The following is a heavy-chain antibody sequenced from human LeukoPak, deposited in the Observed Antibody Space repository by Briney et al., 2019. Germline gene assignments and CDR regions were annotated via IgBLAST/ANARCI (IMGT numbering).Heavy chain of an antibody. Sequence: PSETLSLTCTVSGYSISSGYYWGWIRQPPGKGLGWIGSIYHSGSTYYNPSLKSRVTISVDTSKNQFSLKLSSVTAADTAVYYCARVLITGTTNWFDPWGQGTLVTVSS. J-gene: IGHJ5*02. V-gene: IGHV4-38-2*02. D-gene: IGHD1-7*01. CDR3: ARVLITGTTNWFDP. CDR1: GYSISSGYY. CDR2: IYHSGST.